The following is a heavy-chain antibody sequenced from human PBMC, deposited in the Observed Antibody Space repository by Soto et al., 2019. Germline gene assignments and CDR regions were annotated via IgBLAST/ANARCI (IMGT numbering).Heavy chain of an antibody. Sequence: QVRLQESGPGLVKPSETLSLTCSVSGAALNSGNYYWSWIRQVPGKGLEWIVHIYVTGAVDYKPSLRDRITTTQDTSERQFSLNLRLVTAADTAVYYCARLRIATNNYKWFDPWGQGTLVTVSS. D-gene: IGHD2-21*01. V-gene: IGHV4-31*03. CDR1: GAALNSGNYY. J-gene: IGHJ5*02. CDR3: ARLRIATNNYKWFDP. CDR2: IYVTGAV.